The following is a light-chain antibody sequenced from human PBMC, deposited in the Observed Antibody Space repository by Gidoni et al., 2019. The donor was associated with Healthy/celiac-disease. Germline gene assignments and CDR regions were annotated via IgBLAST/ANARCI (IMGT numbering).Light chain of an antibody. V-gene: IGLV1-51*01. CDR1: SSNIGNNY. Sequence: QSVLTHPPSVSAAPGQKVTISCSGSSSNIGNNYVSCYQQLPGTAPKRLIYDNNKRPSGVPDRFSSAKSGTSATLGITGLQTGDEADYYCGTWDSSLSAGIVFGGGTKLTVL. J-gene: IGLJ2*01. CDR2: DNN. CDR3: GTWDSSLSAGIV.